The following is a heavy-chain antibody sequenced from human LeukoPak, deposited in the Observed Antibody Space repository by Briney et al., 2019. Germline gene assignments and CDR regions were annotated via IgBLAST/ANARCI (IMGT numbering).Heavy chain of an antibody. D-gene: IGHD2-15*01. CDR3: AKGGYCSGGSCYSHSDWFDP. J-gene: IGHJ5*02. CDR2: FSGSGGST. CDR1: GFTFSSYA. Sequence: PGGSLRLSCAASGFTFSSYAMSWVRQAPGKGLEWVSAFSGSGGSTYYADSVKGRFAISRDNSKNTLYLQMNSLRAEDTAVYYCAKGGYCSGGSCYSHSDWFDPWGQGTLVTVSS. V-gene: IGHV3-23*01.